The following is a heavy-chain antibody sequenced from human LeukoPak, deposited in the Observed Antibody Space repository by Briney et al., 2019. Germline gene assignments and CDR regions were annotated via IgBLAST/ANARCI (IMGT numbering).Heavy chain of an antibody. CDR2: IYSSGST. CDR3: ARGRSYYYDSSGYRF. CDR1: GGSISSTSYY. J-gene: IGHJ4*02. V-gene: IGHV4-39*07. Sequence: PSETLSLTCTVSGGSISSTSYYWGWIRQPPGKGLEWIGNIYSSGSTYYNPSLKSRVTLSVDTSKNQFSLKLSSGTAADTAVYYCARGRSYYYDSSGYRFWGQGTLVTVSS. D-gene: IGHD3-22*01.